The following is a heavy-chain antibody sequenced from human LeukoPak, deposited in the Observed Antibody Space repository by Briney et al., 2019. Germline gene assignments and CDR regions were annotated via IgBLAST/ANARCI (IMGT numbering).Heavy chain of an antibody. V-gene: IGHV2-26*01. CDR2: IFSNDEK. CDR3: ARMQADYDFWSGYYTWYFDY. J-gene: IGHJ4*02. Sequence: SGPVLVKPTETLTLTCTVSGFSLSNARMGVSWIRQPPGKALEWRAHIFSNDEKSYSTSLKSRLTISKDTSKSQVVLTMTNMDPVDTATYYCARMQADYDFWSGYYTWYFDYWGQGTLVTVSS. CDR1: GFSLSNARMG. D-gene: IGHD3-3*01.